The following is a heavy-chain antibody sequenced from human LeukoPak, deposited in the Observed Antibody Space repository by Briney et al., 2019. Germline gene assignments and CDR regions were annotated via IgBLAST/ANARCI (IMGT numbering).Heavy chain of an antibody. Sequence: GGSLRLSCAASGFTFSSYAMSWVRQAPGKGLEWVANIKQDGSEKYYVDSVKGRFTISRDNAKNSLYLQMNSLRAEDTAVYYCARYYDFWSGYYRDYYYGMDVWGQGTTVTVSS. CDR2: IKQDGSEK. CDR3: ARYYDFWSGYYRDYYYGMDV. CDR1: GFTFSSYA. V-gene: IGHV3-7*01. J-gene: IGHJ6*02. D-gene: IGHD3-3*01.